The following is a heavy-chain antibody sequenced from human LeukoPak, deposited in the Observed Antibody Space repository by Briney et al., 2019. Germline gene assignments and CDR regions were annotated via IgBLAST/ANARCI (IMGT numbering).Heavy chain of an antibody. CDR3: ARESYDSSVGGFDY. Sequence: PGGSLRLSCAASGFTFSIYWMSWVRQAPGKGLEWVAIIKQDGSERYYVDSVKGRFTLSRDNAKNSLYLQMNSLRAEDTAVYYCARESYDSSVGGFDYWGQGTLVTVSS. V-gene: IGHV3-7*03. D-gene: IGHD3-22*01. CDR2: IKQDGSER. J-gene: IGHJ4*02. CDR1: GFTFSIYW.